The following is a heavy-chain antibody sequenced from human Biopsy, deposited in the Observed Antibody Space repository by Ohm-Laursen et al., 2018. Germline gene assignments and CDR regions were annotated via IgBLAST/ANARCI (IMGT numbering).Heavy chain of an antibody. D-gene: IGHD6-25*01. J-gene: IGHJ6*02. CDR2: ICHDGSRQ. CDR1: GFTFSSYG. V-gene: IGHV3-33*01. Sequence: SLRLSCTASGFTFSSYGMHWVRQAPGKGLEWVAVICHDGSRQYYADSVKGRFTISRDNSKNTLYLHMNSLRAEDTAVYYCVRDGAAGYGLDVWGQGTTVTVSS. CDR3: VRDGAAGYGLDV.